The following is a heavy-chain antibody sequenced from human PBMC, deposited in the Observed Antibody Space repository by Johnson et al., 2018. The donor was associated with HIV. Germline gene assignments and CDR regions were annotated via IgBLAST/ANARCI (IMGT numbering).Heavy chain of an antibody. CDR3: ARDGTRDYLDAFDI. V-gene: IGHV3-20*04. J-gene: IGHJ3*02. CDR1: GFSFDDYA. D-gene: IGHD4-17*01. CDR2: INWNGGST. Sequence: VQLVESGGVVAQPGGSLRLSCAASGFSFDDYAMHWARQAPGKGLEWVSGINWNGGSTGYADSVKGRFTISRDNAKNSLFLQMNSLRAEDTALYYCARDGTRDYLDAFDIWGQGTMVTVSS.